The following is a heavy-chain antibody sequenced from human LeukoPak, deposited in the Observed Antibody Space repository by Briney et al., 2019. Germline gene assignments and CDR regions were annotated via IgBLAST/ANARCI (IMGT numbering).Heavy chain of an antibody. D-gene: IGHD2-2*01. J-gene: IGHJ3*02. CDR1: GFTFSSYG. V-gene: IGHV3-30*02. CDR3: AKVDRGYCSSTSCFDDAFDI. Sequence: PGGSLRLSCAASGFTFSSYGMHCVRQAPGKGLEWVAFIRYDGSNKYYADSVKGRFTISRDNSKNTLYLQMNSLRAEDTAVYYCAKVDRGYCSSTSCFDDAFDIWGQGTMVTVSS. CDR2: IRYDGSNK.